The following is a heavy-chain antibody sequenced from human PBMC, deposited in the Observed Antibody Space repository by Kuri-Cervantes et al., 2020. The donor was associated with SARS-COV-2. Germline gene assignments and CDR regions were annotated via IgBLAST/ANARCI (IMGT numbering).Heavy chain of an antibody. Sequence: GVLKISCAAPGFTFSSYSMNWIRQAPGKGLEWVSYISSSSSYTNYADSVKGRFTISRDNAKNSLYLQMNSLRAEDTAVYYCARAGKGGYSYYYYMDVWGKGNTVNLSS. D-gene: IGHD3-10*01. J-gene: IGHJ6*03. CDR1: GFTFSSYS. V-gene: IGHV3-21*05. CDR2: ISSSSSYT. CDR3: ARAGKGGYSYYYYMDV.